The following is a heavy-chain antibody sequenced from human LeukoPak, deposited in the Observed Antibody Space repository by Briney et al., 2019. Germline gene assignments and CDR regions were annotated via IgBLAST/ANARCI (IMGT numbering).Heavy chain of an antibody. V-gene: IGHV3-30*02. D-gene: IGHD5-12*01. CDR2: IQYDGSNK. CDR1: GFTFSSYG. J-gene: IGHJ4*02. Sequence: GGSLRLSCAASGFTFSSYGMHWVRRAPGKGLEWVAFIQYDGSNKYYADSVKGRLTISRDNSKNTLYLQMNSLRAEDTAMYYCARDNNTIVAGIFDYWGQGTLVTVSS. CDR3: ARDNNTIVAGIFDY.